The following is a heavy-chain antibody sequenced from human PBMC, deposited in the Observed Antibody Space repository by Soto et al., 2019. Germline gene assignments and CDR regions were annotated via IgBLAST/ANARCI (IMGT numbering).Heavy chain of an antibody. D-gene: IGHD5-12*01. J-gene: IGHJ6*03. V-gene: IGHV1-3*01. CDR3: ARVGGYDDDYYYYYYMDV. CDR2: INAGNGNT. CDR1: GYTFTSYA. Sequence: VSVKVCCKASGYTFTSYALDWVRQNPGQRLEWMGWINAGNGNTKYSQKFQGRVTITRDTSASTAYMELSSLRSEDTAVYYCARVGGYDDDYYYYYYMDVWGKGTTVTVSS.